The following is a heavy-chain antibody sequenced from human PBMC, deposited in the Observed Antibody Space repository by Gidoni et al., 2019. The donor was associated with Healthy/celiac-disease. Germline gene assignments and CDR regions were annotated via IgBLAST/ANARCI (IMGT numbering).Heavy chain of an antibody. CDR2: INAGNGNT. J-gene: IGHJ5*02. CDR1: GYTFTSYA. V-gene: IGHV1-3*01. D-gene: IGHD2-21*01. Sequence: QVQLVQSGAEVKKPGASVKVSCKASGYTFTSYAMHWVRQAPGQRLEWMGWINAGNGNTKYSQKFQGRVTITRYTSTSTAYMELSSLRSEDTAVYYCARAFSSDLGWFDPWGQGTLVTVSS. CDR3: ARAFSSDLGWFDP.